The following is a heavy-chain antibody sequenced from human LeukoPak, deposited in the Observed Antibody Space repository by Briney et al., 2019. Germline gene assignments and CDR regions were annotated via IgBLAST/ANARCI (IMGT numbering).Heavy chain of an antibody. V-gene: IGHV4-39*07. J-gene: IGHJ5*02. D-gene: IGHD6-13*01. Sequence: SETPSLTCTVSGGSINSSSYYWGWIRQPPGKGLEWIGSIYHSGSTYYNPSLKSRVTISVDTSKNQFSLKLSSVTAADTAVYYCARDRFDSSTQGFDPWGQGTLVAVSS. CDR2: IYHSGST. CDR3: ARDRFDSSTQGFDP. CDR1: GGSINSSSYY.